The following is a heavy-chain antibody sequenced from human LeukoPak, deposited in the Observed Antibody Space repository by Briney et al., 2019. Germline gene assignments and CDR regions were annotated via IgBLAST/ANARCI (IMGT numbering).Heavy chain of an antibody. D-gene: IGHD3-16*02. CDR3: ARYDVWGTYRAFDY. V-gene: IGHV4-38-2*02. CDR1: GYSISSGYY. J-gene: IGHJ4*02. Sequence: SETLSLTCTVSGYSISSGYYWGWIRQPPGKGLEWIGSIYHSGSTYYNPSLKSRVTISVDTSKNQFSLKLSSVTAADTAVYYCARYDVWGTYRAFDYWGQGTLVTVSS. CDR2: IYHSGST.